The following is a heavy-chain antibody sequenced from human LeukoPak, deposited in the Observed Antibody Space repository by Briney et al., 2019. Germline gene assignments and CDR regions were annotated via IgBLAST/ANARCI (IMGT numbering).Heavy chain of an antibody. CDR2: IYYSGST. J-gene: IGHJ6*02. V-gene: IGHV4-31*03. CDR3: ARVLRSYYYGMDV. CDR1: GGSISSGCYY. D-gene: IGHD4-17*01. Sequence: SQTLSLTCTVSGGSISSGCYYWSWIRQHPGKGLEWIGYIYYSGSTYYNPSLKSRVTISVDTSKNQFSLKLSSVTAADTAVYYCARVLRSYYYGMDVWGQGTTVTVSS.